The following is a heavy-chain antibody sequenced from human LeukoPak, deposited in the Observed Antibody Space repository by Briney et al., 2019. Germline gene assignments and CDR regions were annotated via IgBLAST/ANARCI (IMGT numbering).Heavy chain of an antibody. CDR2: INHSGST. V-gene: IGHV4-34*01. J-gene: IGHJ4*02. Sequence: SETLSLTCAVYGGSFSGYYWSWIRQPPGKGLEWIGEINHSGSTNYNPSLKSRVTISVDTSKNQFSLKLSSVTAADTAVYHCARGWSSGWYSTGYYFDYWGQGTLVTVSS. D-gene: IGHD6-19*01. CDR1: GGSFSGYY. CDR3: ARGWSSGWYSTGYYFDY.